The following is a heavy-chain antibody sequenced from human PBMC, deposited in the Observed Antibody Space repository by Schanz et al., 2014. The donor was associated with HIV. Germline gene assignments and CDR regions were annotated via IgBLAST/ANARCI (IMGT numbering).Heavy chain of an antibody. V-gene: IGHV1-2*02. Sequence: QVQLVQSGAEVKKPGASVKVSCKASGYTFTAYYIHWVRQAPGQGLEWMGWINPNSGGTNSAQKFQGRVTMSMDTSISTAYMELSRLRSDDTAVYYCARVGRAYYYDSSGGIDYWGQGTLVTVSS. CDR2: INPNSGGT. CDR3: ARVGRAYYYDSSGGIDY. CDR1: GYTFTAYY. D-gene: IGHD3-22*01. J-gene: IGHJ4*02.